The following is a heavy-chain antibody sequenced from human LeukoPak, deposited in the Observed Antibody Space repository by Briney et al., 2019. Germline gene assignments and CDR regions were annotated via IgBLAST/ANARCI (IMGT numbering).Heavy chain of an antibody. J-gene: IGHJ5*02. D-gene: IGHD6-13*01. Sequence: PGRSLRLSCAASGFTFSSYGMHWVRQAPGKGLEWVAVIWYDGSNKYYADSVKGRFTISRDNSKNTLYLQMNSLRAEDTAVYYCAKDRGLAAAGSGFDPWGQGTLVTVSS. CDR3: AKDRGLAAAGSGFDP. CDR2: IWYDGSNK. CDR1: GFTFSSYG. V-gene: IGHV3-33*06.